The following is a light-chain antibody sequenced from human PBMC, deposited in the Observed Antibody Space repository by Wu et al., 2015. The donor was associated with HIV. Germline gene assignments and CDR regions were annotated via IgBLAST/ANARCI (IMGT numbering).Light chain of an antibody. J-gene: IGKJ5*01. Sequence: AIRMTQSPSSLSASTGDRVTITCRASQGISSYLAWYQQKPGKAPKLLIYAASTLQSGVPSRFSGSGSGTDFTLTISCLQSEDFATYYCQQYYSELTFGQGTRLEIK. V-gene: IGKV1-8*01. CDR3: QQYYSELT. CDR1: QGISSY. CDR2: AAS.